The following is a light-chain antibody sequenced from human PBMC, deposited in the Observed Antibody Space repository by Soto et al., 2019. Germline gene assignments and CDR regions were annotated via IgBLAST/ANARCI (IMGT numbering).Light chain of an antibody. Sequence: SALTQPRSVSGSPGQSVTISCTGTSSDVGGYNYVSWYQQHPGKAPKLMISDVSKRPSGVPDRFSGSKSGNTASLTISGLQAEDEADYYCCSYAGSYSHVVFGGGTKLTVL. CDR3: CSYAGSYSHVV. CDR1: SSDVGGYNY. CDR2: DVS. V-gene: IGLV2-11*01. J-gene: IGLJ2*01.